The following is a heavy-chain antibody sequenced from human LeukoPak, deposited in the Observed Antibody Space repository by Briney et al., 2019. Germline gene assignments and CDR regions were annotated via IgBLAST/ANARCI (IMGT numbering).Heavy chain of an antibody. D-gene: IGHD6-6*01. CDR1: GGSISSSNW. Sequence: PSGTLSLTCAVSGGSISSSNWWSWVRQPPGKGLEWIGSIYYSGSTYYNPSLKSRVTISVDTSKNQFSLKLSSVTAADTAVYYCARRGAARGKNFDYWGQGTLVTVSS. CDR3: ARRGAARGKNFDY. CDR2: IYYSGST. V-gene: IGHV4-4*02. J-gene: IGHJ4*02.